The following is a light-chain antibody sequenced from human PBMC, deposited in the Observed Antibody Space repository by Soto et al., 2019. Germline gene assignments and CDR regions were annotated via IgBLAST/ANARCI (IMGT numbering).Light chain of an antibody. J-gene: IGKJ4*01. CDR3: QQYNSYPLT. CDR2: KAS. CDR1: QSISSW. Sequence: DIQMTQSPSTLSASVGDRVTITCRASQSISSWLAWYQQKPGKAPKLLIYKASSLESGVPSRFSGSGSGTEFTLTNSSLQPDTLATYYCQQYNSYPLTFGGGTKVEIK. V-gene: IGKV1-5*03.